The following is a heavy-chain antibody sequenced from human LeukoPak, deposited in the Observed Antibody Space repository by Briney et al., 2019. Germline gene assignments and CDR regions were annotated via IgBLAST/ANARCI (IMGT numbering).Heavy chain of an antibody. CDR1: GFTFSSYG. CDR2: IWYDGSNK. D-gene: IGHD6-19*01. CDR3: ARGGAVATHFDY. Sequence: GGSLRLPCAASGFTFSSYGMHWVRQAPGKGLEWVAVIWYDGSNKYYADSVKGRFTISRDNSKNTLYLQMNSLRAEDTAVYYCARGGAVATHFDYWGQGTLVTVSS. V-gene: IGHV3-30*19. J-gene: IGHJ4*02.